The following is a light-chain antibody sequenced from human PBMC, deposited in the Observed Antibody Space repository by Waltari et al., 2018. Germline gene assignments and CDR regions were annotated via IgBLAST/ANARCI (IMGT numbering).Light chain of an antibody. Sequence: EIVLTQSPATLSLSPGERATLSCRTSQSTGVSLAWYQQQPGQAPRLLISDAFTGATGMPARFSGSGSGTDFTLTISSLEPEDFAVYYCQQQRNFIFGPGTKVDIK. J-gene: IGKJ3*01. CDR3: QQQRNFI. CDR1: QSTGVS. V-gene: IGKV3-11*01. CDR2: DAF.